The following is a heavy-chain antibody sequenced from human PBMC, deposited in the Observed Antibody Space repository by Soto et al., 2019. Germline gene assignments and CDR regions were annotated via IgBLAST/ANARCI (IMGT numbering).Heavy chain of an antibody. Sequence: SVKVSCKAPGGTFSSYAISWVREAPGQGLEWMGGIIPIFGTANYAQKFQGRVTITADESTSTAYMELSSLRSEDTAVYYCARDQLTSSSGYYYYGMDVWGQGTTVTVSS. V-gene: IGHV1-69*13. CDR3: ARDQLTSSSGYYYYGMDV. CDR2: IIPIFGTA. D-gene: IGHD6-25*01. CDR1: GGTFSSYA. J-gene: IGHJ6*02.